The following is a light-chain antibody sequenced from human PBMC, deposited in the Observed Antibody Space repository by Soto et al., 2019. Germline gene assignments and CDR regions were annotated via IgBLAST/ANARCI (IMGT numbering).Light chain of an antibody. Sequence: EIVLTQSPGTLSLSPGEGATLSCRASQSVSSSYLAWYQQKPGQPPRLLFYGASSRATGIPDRFSGSGSGTDFTLTISRLEPEDFAVYYCQQSGGSTLTFGGRTKVEIK. CDR2: GAS. J-gene: IGKJ4*01. V-gene: IGKV3-20*01. CDR3: QQSGGSTLT. CDR1: QSVSSSY.